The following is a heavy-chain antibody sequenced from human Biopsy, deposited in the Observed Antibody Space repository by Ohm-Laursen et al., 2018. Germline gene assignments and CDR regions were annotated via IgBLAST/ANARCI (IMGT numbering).Heavy chain of an antibody. CDR1: GFSFCDNY. J-gene: IGHJ5*01. CDR2: IKDKANSYTT. Sequence: SLRLSRASSGFSFCDNYMDWVRQAPGTGLEWGGRIKDKANSYTTDYAGSVKGRFVTSRDDSKHSLYLQMNSLKTEETAVYYCARAGRYCSSCGCYSWFDSWGQGTLVTVSS. CDR3: ARAGRYCSSCGCYSWFDS. D-gene: IGHD2-15*01. V-gene: IGHV3-72*01.